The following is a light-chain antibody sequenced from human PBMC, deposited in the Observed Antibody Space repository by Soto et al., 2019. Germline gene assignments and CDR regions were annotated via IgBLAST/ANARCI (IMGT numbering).Light chain of an antibody. J-gene: IGKJ1*01. CDR3: HQYGGSPGT. CDR1: QSVSRSY. Sequence: EIVLTQSPGTLSLSPGQRATLSCRASQSVSRSYLAWYQHKRGQAPRLLMFGTGSRATGIPDRFSGTGSGTDFTLIINRLEPEDFAVYYCHQYGGSPGTLGQGTKVEIK. CDR2: GTG. V-gene: IGKV3-20*01.